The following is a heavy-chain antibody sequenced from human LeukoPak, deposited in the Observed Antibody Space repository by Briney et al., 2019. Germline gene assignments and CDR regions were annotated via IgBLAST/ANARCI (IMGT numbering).Heavy chain of an antibody. Sequence: PGGSLRLSCAASGFTFSSYWMSWVRQAPGKGLEWVVVTSYDGTSKYYADSVKGRFTISRDNSKNTLYLQLNSLRPEDTAVYYCTGVVYSGSGSYGGFDYWGQGTLVTVSS. CDR3: TGVVYSGSGSYGGFDY. J-gene: IGHJ4*02. D-gene: IGHD3-10*01. V-gene: IGHV3-30*03. CDR2: TSYDGTSK. CDR1: GFTFSSYW.